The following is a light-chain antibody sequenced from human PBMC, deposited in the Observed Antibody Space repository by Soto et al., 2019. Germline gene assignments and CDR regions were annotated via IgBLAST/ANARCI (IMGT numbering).Light chain of an antibody. CDR3: QQSSNWLT. V-gene: IGKV3-11*01. Sequence: EIVLTQSPATLSLSPGERATLSCRASQSVSSYLAWYQQKPGQAPRLLIYDASNRSTGIPARFSGSGSGTDFTLTISSLEPEDFAVYYCQQSSNWLTFGGGTKVESK. CDR1: QSVSSY. J-gene: IGKJ4*01. CDR2: DAS.